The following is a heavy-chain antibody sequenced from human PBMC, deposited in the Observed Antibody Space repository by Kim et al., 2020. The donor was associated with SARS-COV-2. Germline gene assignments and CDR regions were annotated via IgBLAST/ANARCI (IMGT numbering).Heavy chain of an antibody. CDR2: ISAYNGNT. D-gene: IGHD3-10*01. CDR3: ARDQRFTMVRGFMDV. CDR1: GYTFTSYG. J-gene: IGHJ6*02. Sequence: ASVKVSCKASGYTFTSYGISWVRQAPGQGLEWMGWISAYNGNTNYAQKLQGRVTMTTDTSTSTAYMELRSLRSDDTAVYYCARDQRFTMVRGFMDVWGQGTTVTVSS. V-gene: IGHV1-18*01.